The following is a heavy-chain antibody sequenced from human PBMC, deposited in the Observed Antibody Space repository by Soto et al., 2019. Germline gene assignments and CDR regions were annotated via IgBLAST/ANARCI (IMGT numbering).Heavy chain of an antibody. CDR1: GGTFSSYT. J-gene: IGHJ3*02. D-gene: IGHD4-4*01. CDR3: ASASTVKGGGGAFDI. V-gene: IGHV1-69*02. Sequence: SLKVSCKASGGTFSSYTISWVRQAPGQGLEWMGRIIPILGIANYAQRFQGRVTITADKSTSTAYMELSSLRSEDTAVYYCASASTVKGGGGAFDIWGQGTMVTVSS. CDR2: IIPILGIA.